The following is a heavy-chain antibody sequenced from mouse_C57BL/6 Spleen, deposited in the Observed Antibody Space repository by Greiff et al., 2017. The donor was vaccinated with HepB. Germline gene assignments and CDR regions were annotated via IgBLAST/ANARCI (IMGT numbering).Heavy chain of an antibody. J-gene: IGHJ2*01. CDR3: ARGGKGFDY. CDR2: IYPRSGNT. CDR1: GYTFTSYG. Sequence: VHLVESGAELARPGASVKLSCKASGYTFTSYGISWVKQRTGQGLEWIGEIYPRSGNTYYNEKFKGKATLTADKSSSTAYMELRSLTSEDSAVYLCARGGKGFDYWGQGTTLTVSS. V-gene: IGHV1-81*01.